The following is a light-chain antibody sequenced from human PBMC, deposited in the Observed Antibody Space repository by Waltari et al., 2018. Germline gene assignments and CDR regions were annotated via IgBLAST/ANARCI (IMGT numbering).Light chain of an antibody. Sequence: DIQMTQSPSSLYAIVGDRVIMTCQASQDISNYLNWYQQKPGEAPKLLIRDASNLETGVPTRFSGSQSRTDFTLTISSLQPEDVGTYYCQRYDNLPIFAFGPGTKVEIK. J-gene: IGKJ3*01. CDR1: QDISNY. CDR3: QRYDNLPIFA. V-gene: IGKV1-33*01. CDR2: DAS.